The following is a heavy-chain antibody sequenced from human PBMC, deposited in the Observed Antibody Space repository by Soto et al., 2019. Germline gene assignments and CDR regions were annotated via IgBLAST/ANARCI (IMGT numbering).Heavy chain of an antibody. J-gene: IGHJ4*02. V-gene: IGHV1-58*01. CDR3: AAGGRGSRDY. Sequence: QVQVVQSGPEVKKPGTSVKVSCKAAGFTFTSSAVQWVRQARGQSLEWIGWIVVGSGDTNYAQKFQERVTFTTDISTSTAHLDLSSLRSEDTAVYYCAAGGRGSRDYWGQGTLVTVSS. D-gene: IGHD2-15*01. CDR1: GFTFTSSA. CDR2: IVVGSGDT.